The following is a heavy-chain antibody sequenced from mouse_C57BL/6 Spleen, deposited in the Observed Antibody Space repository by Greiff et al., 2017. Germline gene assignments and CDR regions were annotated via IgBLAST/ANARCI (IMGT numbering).Heavy chain of an antibody. V-gene: IGHV1-9*01. J-gene: IGHJ4*01. CDR2: ILPGSGST. Sequence: QVQLQQSGAELMKPGASVKLSCKATGYTFTGYWIEWVKQRPGHGLEWIGEILPGSGSTNYNEKFKGKATFTADTSSNPAYMQLSSLTTEDSAIYDCERYPTVVSYYYAMDYWGQGTSVTVSS. D-gene: IGHD1-1*01. CDR1: GYTFTGYW. CDR3: ERYPTVVSYYYAMDY.